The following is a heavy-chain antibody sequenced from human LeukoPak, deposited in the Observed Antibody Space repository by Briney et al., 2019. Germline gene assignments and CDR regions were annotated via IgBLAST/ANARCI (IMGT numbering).Heavy chain of an antibody. CDR3: ARAWQWLVHHPLDY. J-gene: IGHJ4*02. V-gene: IGHV3-30*04. D-gene: IGHD6-19*01. Sequence: PGGSLRLSCAASGFTFSSYAMGWVRQAPGKGLEWVAVISYDGSNKYYADSVKGRFTISRDNSKNTLYLQMNSLRAEDTAVYYCARAWQWLVHHPLDYWGQGTLVTVSS. CDR1: GFTFSSYA. CDR2: ISYDGSNK.